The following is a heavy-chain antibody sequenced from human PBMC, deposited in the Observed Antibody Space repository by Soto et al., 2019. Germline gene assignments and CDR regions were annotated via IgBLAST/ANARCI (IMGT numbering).Heavy chain of an antibody. D-gene: IGHD3-3*01. V-gene: IGHV3-33*01. Sequence: QVQLVESGGGVVQPGRSLRLSCAASGFAFSHYGMHWVRQAPGKGLELVAVIWYDGSDKDYADSVKGRFTISRDNSKNTLFLQMDSLRAEDMAVYYCASLKGDFIAWGQGTLVSVSS. CDR3: ASLKGDFIA. J-gene: IGHJ4*02. CDR2: IWYDGSDK. CDR1: GFAFSHYG.